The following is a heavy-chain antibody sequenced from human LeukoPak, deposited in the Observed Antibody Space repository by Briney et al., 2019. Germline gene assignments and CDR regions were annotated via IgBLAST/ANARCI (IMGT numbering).Heavy chain of an antibody. CDR2: IYYSGST. CDR1: GGSISSSSYY. J-gene: IGHJ4*02. Sequence: PSETLSLTCTVSGGSISSSSYYWGWIRQPPGKGLEWIGSIYYSGSTYYNPSLKSRVTISVDTSKNQFSLKLSSVTAADTAVYYCARVEEGYGASKFDYWGQGTLVTVSS. CDR3: ARVEEGYGASKFDY. D-gene: IGHD4-17*01. V-gene: IGHV4-39*07.